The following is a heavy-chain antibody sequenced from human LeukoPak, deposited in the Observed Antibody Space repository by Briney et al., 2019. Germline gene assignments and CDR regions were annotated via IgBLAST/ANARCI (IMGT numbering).Heavy chain of an antibody. Sequence: SETLSLTCTVSGGSIKGHFWSWIRQPPGKGLEWIGYVSDSGTTNYNPSLNNRVTLSVDTSKNQFSLQLPSVTAADTAVYYCARDSSDFVDRSGLNFLVYWGQGNMVAVS. V-gene: IGHV4-59*11. CDR1: GGSIKGHF. D-gene: IGHD3-22*01. J-gene: IGHJ4*02. CDR3: ARDSSDFVDRSGLNFLVY. CDR2: VSDSGTT.